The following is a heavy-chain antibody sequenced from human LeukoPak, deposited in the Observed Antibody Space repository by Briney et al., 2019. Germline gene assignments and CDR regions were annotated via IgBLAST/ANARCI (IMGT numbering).Heavy chain of an antibody. CDR2: IYYSGST. CDR3: ARARSAAGNFDY. CDR1: GGSISSGDYY. D-gene: IGHD6-13*01. J-gene: IGHJ4*02. V-gene: IGHV4-30-4*01. Sequence: SETLSLTCTVSGGSISSGDYYWSWIRQPPGKGLEWIGYIYYSGSTYYNPSLKSRVTISVDTSKNQFSLKLSSVIAADTAVYYCARARSAAGNFDYWGQGTLVTVSS.